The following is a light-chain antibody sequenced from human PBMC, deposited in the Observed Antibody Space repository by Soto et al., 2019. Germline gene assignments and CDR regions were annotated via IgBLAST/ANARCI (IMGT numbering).Light chain of an antibody. Sequence: QSVLTQPPSASGTPGQRVTISCSGSSSNIGSNTVNWHQQLPGTAPKLLIYSNNQRPSGVPDRFSGSKSGTSASLAISGLRSEDEADYYCAAWDDSLNGDVVFGGGTQLTVL. J-gene: IGLJ2*01. CDR2: SNN. CDR3: AAWDDSLNGDVV. V-gene: IGLV1-44*01. CDR1: SSNIGSNT.